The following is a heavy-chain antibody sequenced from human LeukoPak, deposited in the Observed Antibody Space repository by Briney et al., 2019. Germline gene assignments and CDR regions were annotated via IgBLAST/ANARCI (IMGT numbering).Heavy chain of an antibody. CDR1: GGSFSGYY. V-gene: IGHV3-23*01. D-gene: IGHD2-15*01. CDR3: AKSGLNRFDY. Sequence: PSETLSLTCAVYGGSFSGYYWSWIRQPPGKGLEWVSSFSGSGGSTYYADSVKGRFTISRDNSKNTLYLQMNSLRAEDTAVYYCAKSGLNRFDYWGQGTLVTVSS. CDR2: FSGSGGST. J-gene: IGHJ4*02.